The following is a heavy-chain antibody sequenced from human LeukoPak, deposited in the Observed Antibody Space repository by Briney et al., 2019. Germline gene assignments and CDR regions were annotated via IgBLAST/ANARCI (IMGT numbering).Heavy chain of an antibody. CDR3: ARDQEQLGVDY. CDR2: IYYSGST. Sequence: SETLSLTCTVSGGSISSGGYYWSWIRQHPGKGLEWIGYIYYSGSTYYNPSLKSRVTISVDTSKNQFSLKLSSVTAADTAVYYCARDQEQLGVDYWGQETLVTVSS. J-gene: IGHJ4*02. D-gene: IGHD6-6*01. V-gene: IGHV4-31*03. CDR1: GGSISSGGYY.